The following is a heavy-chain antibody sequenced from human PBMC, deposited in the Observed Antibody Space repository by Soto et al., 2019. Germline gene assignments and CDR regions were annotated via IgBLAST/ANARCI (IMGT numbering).Heavy chain of an antibody. D-gene: IGHD1-26*01. V-gene: IGHV1-8*01. CDR2: MQPSTGRT. Sequence: GASVKVSCKASGYSFTSLDINWVRQTAGQGLEWMGWMQPSTGRTGYAQKFQGRVTMTRDTSINTAYMELTTLTSDDTAFYYCARGVSAGVDYWGQGTLSTVST. CDR1: GYSFTSLD. CDR3: ARGVSAGVDY. J-gene: IGHJ4*02.